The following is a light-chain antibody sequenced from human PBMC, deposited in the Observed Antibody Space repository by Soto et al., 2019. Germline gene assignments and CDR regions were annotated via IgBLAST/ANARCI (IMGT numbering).Light chain of an antibody. J-gene: IGKJ1*01. Sequence: EIVWTTSPGTLSFSPVEISTLSCRASQSVSSAYLAWYQQKPGQAPRLLIYNVSRRATGIPDRFSGSGSGTDFTLTVSRLEPEDFAVYYCQKYGASPEKFGQGTKGAIK. CDR1: QSVSSAY. V-gene: IGKV3-20*01. CDR2: NVS. CDR3: QKYGASPEK.